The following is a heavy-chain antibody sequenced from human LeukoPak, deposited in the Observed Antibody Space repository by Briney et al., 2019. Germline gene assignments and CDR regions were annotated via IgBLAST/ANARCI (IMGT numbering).Heavy chain of an antibody. J-gene: IGHJ3*02. CDR2: INPSGGST. CDR3: AREGYSDAFDI. CDR1: GYTFTSYY. V-gene: IGHV1-46*01. D-gene: IGHD6-13*01. Sequence: ASVKVSCKASGYTFTSYYMHWVRQAPGQGLEWMGIINPSGGSTSYAQKFQGRVTMTRDMSTSTVYMELSSLRSEDTAVYYCAREGYSDAFDIWGQGTMVTVSS.